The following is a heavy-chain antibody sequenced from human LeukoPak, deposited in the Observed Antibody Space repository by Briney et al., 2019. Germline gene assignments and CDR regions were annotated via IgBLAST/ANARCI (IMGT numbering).Heavy chain of an antibody. CDR2: VYPSDSDT. Sequence: HGESLKISCKGSGYNFDTSWIAWVRQMPGKGLEWMGIVYPSDSDTIYSPSFQGQVTISADKSIRTAYLQWSSLKASDTAMYYCARRVSGSIGGYYYYGLDVWGQGTTVTVSS. CDR3: ARRVSGSIGGYYYYGLDV. D-gene: IGHD6-25*01. CDR1: GYNFDTSW. J-gene: IGHJ6*02. V-gene: IGHV5-51*01.